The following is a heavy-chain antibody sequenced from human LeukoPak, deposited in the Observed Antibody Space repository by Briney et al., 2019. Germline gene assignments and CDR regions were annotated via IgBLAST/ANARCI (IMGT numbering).Heavy chain of an antibody. Sequence: GGSLRLSCAASGFTFSSYAMPWVRQAPGKGLEWVAVISYDGSNKYYADSVKGRFTISRDNSKNTLYLQMNSLRAEDTAVYYCARGLSPMFDPWGQGTLVTVSS. CDR1: GFTFSSYA. V-gene: IGHV3-30-3*01. J-gene: IGHJ5*02. CDR3: ARGLSPMFDP. CDR2: ISYDGSNK.